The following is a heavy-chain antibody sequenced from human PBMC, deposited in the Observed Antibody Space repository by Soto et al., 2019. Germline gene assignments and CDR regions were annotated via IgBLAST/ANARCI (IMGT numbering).Heavy chain of an antibody. CDR2: IKQDGSEK. CDR3: ARLVDEQWLVHYFDY. J-gene: IGHJ4*02. D-gene: IGHD6-19*01. Sequence: PGGSLRLSCAASGFTFSSYWMSWVRQAPGKGLEWVANIKQDGSEKYYVDSVKGRFTISRDNAKNSLYLQMNSLRAEDTAVYYCARLVDEQWLVHYFDYWGQGTLVTVSS. V-gene: IGHV3-7*01. CDR1: GFTFSSYW.